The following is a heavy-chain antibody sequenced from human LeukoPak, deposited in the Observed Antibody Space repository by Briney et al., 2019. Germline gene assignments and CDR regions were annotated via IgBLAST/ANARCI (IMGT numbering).Heavy chain of an antibody. CDR2: ISYDGSNK. J-gene: IGHJ6*02. CDR1: GFTFSSYG. Sequence: GGSLRLSCAASGFTFSSYGMHWVRQAPGKGLEWVAVISYDGSNKYYADSVKGRFTISRDNSKNTLYLQMNSLRAEDTAVYYCAKEPTEQWLPNFYYYYYGMDVWGQGTTVTVSS. V-gene: IGHV3-30*18. D-gene: IGHD6-19*01. CDR3: AKEPTEQWLPNFYYYYYGMDV.